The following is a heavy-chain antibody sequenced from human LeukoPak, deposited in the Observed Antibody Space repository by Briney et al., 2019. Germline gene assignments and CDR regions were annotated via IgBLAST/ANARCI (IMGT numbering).Heavy chain of an antibody. J-gene: IGHJ4*02. D-gene: IGHD3-9*01. CDR2: ISSSGSTI. Sequence: GGSLRLSCAASGVTFSSDSMNSGRQALGGGLGWVAYISSSGSTIYYADSVQGPFTTSRDNAKNSLNLPMNSLRGEDTAVYYCVSDWVRYLDYWGQGTLVTVSS. V-gene: IGHV3-48*01. CDR1: GVTFSSDS. CDR3: VSDWVRYLDY.